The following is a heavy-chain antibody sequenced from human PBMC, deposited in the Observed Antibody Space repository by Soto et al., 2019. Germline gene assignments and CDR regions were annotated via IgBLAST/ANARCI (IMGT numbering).Heavy chain of an antibody. J-gene: IGHJ3*02. Sequence: SETLSLTCTVSGGSISSSSYYWGWIRQPPGKGLEWIGSIYYSGSTYYNPSLKSRVTISVDTSKNQFSLKLSSVTAADTAVYYCARRGRYGGQGGGAFDIWGQGTMVTVSS. D-gene: IGHD4-17*01. CDR1: GGSISSSSYY. V-gene: IGHV4-39*01. CDR2: IYYSGST. CDR3: ARRGRYGGQGGGAFDI.